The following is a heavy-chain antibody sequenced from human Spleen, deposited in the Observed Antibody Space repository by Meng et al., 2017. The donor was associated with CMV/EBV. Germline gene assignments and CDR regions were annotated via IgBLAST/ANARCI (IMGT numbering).Heavy chain of an antibody. Sequence: ASVKVSCKASGYTFTGHYLHWVRQAPGQSLEMMGWINPNSRSTNYAQEFQGRVTMTRDTSISTAYMELSRLRYDDTAVYYCARPLCTSITCLFDYWGQGTLVTVSS. V-gene: IGHV1-2*02. D-gene: IGHD2-2*01. CDR2: INPNSRST. CDR3: ARPLCTSITCLFDY. CDR1: GYTFTGHY. J-gene: IGHJ4*02.